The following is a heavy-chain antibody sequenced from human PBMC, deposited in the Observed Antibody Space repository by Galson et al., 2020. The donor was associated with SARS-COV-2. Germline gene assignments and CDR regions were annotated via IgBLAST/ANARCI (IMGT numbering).Heavy chain of an antibody. D-gene: IGHD6-13*01. J-gene: IGHJ4*02. Sequence: GGSLRLSCAASGFALSNSAMHWVRQAPGKGLEWVAIISYDGTTKYNSDSVKGRFTISRDISKNTLYLQMNSLRPEDTAVYYCAREPDDHTSSWYYYWGQGARVSVSS. CDR1: GFALSNSA. CDR2: ISYDGTTK. CDR3: AREPDDHTSSWYYY. V-gene: IGHV3-30*04.